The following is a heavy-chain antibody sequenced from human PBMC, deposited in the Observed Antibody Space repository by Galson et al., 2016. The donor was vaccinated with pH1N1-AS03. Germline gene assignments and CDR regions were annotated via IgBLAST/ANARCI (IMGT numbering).Heavy chain of an antibody. V-gene: IGHV3-23*01. Sequence: SLRLSCAASGFSFSRYAMIWVRQAPGKGLEWVSSLSGTGLSAYYADSVKGRFSISRDNSKSTVYLHLKGLRVEDTAVNYCSKSVGVPGSGYNGVLDSWGQGTLVTVSS. CDR2: LSGTGLSA. CDR3: SKSVGVPGSGYNGVLDS. CDR1: GFSFSRYA. J-gene: IGHJ4*02. D-gene: IGHD6-19*01.